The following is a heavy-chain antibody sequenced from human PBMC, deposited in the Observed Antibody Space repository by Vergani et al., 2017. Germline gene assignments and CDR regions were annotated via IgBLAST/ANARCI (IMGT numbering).Heavy chain of an antibody. J-gene: IGHJ6*03. CDR1: GAYVGSGGSY. CDR2: IYYSGTT. V-gene: IGHV4-31*03. Sequence: QVQLRQWGAGLVKPSETLSLTCSVSGAYVGSGGSYWSWVRQRPGMGLDWIGYIYYSGTTYYNPSLESRLTISLDTSKNHLSLKLTSVTAADTAVYYCARQKDYYMDVWGKGATVTVS. CDR3: ARQKDYYMDV.